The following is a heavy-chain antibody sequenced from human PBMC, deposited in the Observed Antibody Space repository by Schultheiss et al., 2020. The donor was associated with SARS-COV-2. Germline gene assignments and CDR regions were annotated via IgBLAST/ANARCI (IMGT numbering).Heavy chain of an antibody. CDR3: AKDREYDFWSGYYTDY. V-gene: IGHV3-30*18. Sequence: GGSLRLSCAASGFTFSSYGMHWVRQAPGKGLEWVAVISYDGSNKYYADSVKGRFTISRDNSKNTLYLQMNSLRAEDTAVYYCAKDREYDFWSGYYTDYWGQGTLVTVSS. D-gene: IGHD3-3*01. CDR2: ISYDGSNK. J-gene: IGHJ4*02. CDR1: GFTFSSYG.